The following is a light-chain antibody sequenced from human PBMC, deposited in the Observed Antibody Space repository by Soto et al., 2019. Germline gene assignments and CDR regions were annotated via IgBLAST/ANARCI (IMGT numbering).Light chain of an antibody. V-gene: IGLV2-14*01. CDR2: EVS. Sequence: QSVLTQPASVSGSPGQSITISCTGTSSDVGGYNYVSWYQQHPGKAPKLMIYEVSNRPSGVSNRFSGSKSGNTASLTISGLQAEDEADYYCSSYTSSSTHAFGGGTKLTVL. CDR3: SSYTSSSTHA. J-gene: IGLJ2*01. CDR1: SSDVGGYNY.